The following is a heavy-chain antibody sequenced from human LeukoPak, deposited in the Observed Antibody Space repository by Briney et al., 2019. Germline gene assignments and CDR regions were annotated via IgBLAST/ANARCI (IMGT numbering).Heavy chain of an antibody. Sequence: PGRSLRLSCAASGFTFSSYGMHWVRQAPGKGLEWVAVISYDGSNKYYADSVKGRFTISRDNSKNTLYLQMNSLRAEDTAVYYCAKDIGYCGGDCQTLQHWGQGTLVTVSS. V-gene: IGHV3-30*18. CDR1: GFTFSSYG. J-gene: IGHJ1*01. CDR3: AKDIGYCGGDCQTLQH. CDR2: ISYDGSNK. D-gene: IGHD2-21*02.